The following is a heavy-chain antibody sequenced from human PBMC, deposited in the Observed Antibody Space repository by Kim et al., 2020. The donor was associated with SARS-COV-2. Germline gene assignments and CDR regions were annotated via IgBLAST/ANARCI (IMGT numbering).Heavy chain of an antibody. D-gene: IGHD3-9*01. Sequence: GGSLRLSCAASGFTFSSYAMSWVRQAPGKGLEWVSAISGSGGSTYYADSVKGRFTISRDNSKNTLYLQMNSLRAEDTAVYYCAKDQGPLGYYDILTGYSADAFDIWGQGTMVTVSS. J-gene: IGHJ3*02. V-gene: IGHV3-23*01. CDR1: GFTFSSYA. CDR3: AKDQGPLGYYDILTGYSADAFDI. CDR2: ISGSGGST.